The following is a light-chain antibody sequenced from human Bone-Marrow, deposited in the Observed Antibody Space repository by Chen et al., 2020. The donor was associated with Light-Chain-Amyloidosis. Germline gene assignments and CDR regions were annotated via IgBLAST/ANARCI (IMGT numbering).Light chain of an antibody. J-gene: IGLJ3*02. Sequence: NFMLTQPHSVSESPGKTVIISCTRSSGSTATNYVQCYQQRPGSSPTTVIYEDDQRPSGVPDRFSGSIDSSSNSASLTISGLKTEDEADYYCQSYQGSSQVVFGGGTKLTVL. CDR1: SGSTATNY. V-gene: IGLV6-57*01. CDR3: QSYQGSSQVV. CDR2: EDD.